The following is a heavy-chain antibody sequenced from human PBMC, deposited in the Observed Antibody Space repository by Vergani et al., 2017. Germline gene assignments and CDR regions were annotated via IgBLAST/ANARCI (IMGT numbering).Heavy chain of an antibody. J-gene: IGHJ4*02. CDR1: GGSISSYY. D-gene: IGHD6-19*01. Sequence: QVQLQESGPGLVKPSQTLSLTCTVSGGSISSYYWSWIRQPPGKGLEGIGYIYYSGSTNYNPSLTRRVTISVDTSKNQFSLKLSSVTAADTAVYYCARGADNFDYWGQGTLVTVSS. CDR3: ARGADNFDY. CDR2: IYYSGST. V-gene: IGHV4-59*01.